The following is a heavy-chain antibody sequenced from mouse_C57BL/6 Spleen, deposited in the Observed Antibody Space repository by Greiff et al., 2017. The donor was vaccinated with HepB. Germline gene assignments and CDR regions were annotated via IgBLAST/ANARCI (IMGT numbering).Heavy chain of an antibody. J-gene: IGHJ3*01. Sequence: EVQLQQSGTVLARPGASVKMSCKTSGYTFTSYWMHWVKQRPGQGLEWIGAIYPGNSDTSYNQKFKGKAKLTAVTSASTAYMELSSLTNEDAAVYYCTRGNYYGSIFAYWGQGTLVTVSA. CDR3: TRGNYYGSIFAY. V-gene: IGHV1-5*01. D-gene: IGHD1-1*01. CDR2: IYPGNSDT. CDR1: GYTFTSYW.